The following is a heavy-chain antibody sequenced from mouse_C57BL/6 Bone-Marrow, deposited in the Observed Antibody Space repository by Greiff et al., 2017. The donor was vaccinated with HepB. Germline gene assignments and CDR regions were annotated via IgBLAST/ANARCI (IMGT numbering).Heavy chain of an antibody. CDR3: ARVYDGYYTVWFAY. Sequence: DVKLVESGGGLVQPGGSLKLSCAASGFTFSDYGMAWVRQAPRKGPEWVAFISNLAYSIYYADTVTGRFTISRENAKNTLYLEMSSLRSEDTAMYYCARVYDGYYTVWFAYWGQGTLVTVSA. D-gene: IGHD2-3*01. J-gene: IGHJ3*01. CDR2: ISNLAYSI. CDR1: GFTFSDYG. V-gene: IGHV5-15*01.